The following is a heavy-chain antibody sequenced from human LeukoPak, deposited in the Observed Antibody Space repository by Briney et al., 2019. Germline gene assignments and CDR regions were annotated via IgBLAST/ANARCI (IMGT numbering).Heavy chain of an antibody. D-gene: IGHD4-17*01. CDR2: IWSDTTNK. CDR3: ARDRLTTVTTFHFDY. Sequence: GGSLRLSCAASGFTFSSYAMHWVRQAPGKGLEWVAVIWSDTTNKYYADSVKGRFTISRDNSKNTLYLQMSSLRAEDTAMYYCARDRLTTVTTFHFDYWGQGALVTVSS. CDR1: GFTFSSYA. J-gene: IGHJ4*02. V-gene: IGHV3-33*01.